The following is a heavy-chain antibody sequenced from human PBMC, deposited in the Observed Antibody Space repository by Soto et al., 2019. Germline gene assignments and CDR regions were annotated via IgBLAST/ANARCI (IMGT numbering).Heavy chain of an antibody. CDR3: ACLIGKGFLEWFHERYYYYFGMDV. J-gene: IGHJ6*02. V-gene: IGHV4-39*05. Sequence: PSLTCTVSGGSISSSSYYWGWIRQPPGKGLEWIGSIYYSGSTYYNPSLKSRVTISVDTSTNQFSLKLSPVTAADTAVYYCACLIGKGFLEWFHERYYYYFGMDVWGQETTVPVSS. D-gene: IGHD3-3*01. CDR2: IYYSGST. CDR1: GGSISSSSYY.